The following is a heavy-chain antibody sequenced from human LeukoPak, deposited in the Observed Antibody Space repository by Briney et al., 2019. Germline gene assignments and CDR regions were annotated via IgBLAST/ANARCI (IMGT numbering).Heavy chain of an antibody. CDR2: TYYRSKWYD. J-gene: IGHJ3*02. D-gene: IGHD3-3*01. V-gene: IGHV6-1*01. CDR1: GDSVSSNSVA. Sequence: SQTLSLTCAISGDSVSSNSVAWNWIRQSPSRVLEWLGTTYYRSKWYDDYAASVKSRITINPDTSKNQFSLHLNSLTPEDTAVYYCARGKFSAFDIWGQGTMVTVSS. CDR3: ARGKFSAFDI.